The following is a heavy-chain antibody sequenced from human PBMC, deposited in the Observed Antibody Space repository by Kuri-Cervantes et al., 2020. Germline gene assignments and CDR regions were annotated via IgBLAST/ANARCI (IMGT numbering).Heavy chain of an antibody. Sequence: ASVKVSCKASGYTFTSYAMHWVRQAPGQRLEWTGWINAGNGNTKYSQKFQGRVTITRDTSASTAYMELSSLRSDDTAVYYCARGLMRKDITMVRGVIAYWGQGTLVTVSS. CDR1: GYTFTSYA. CDR2: INAGNGNT. V-gene: IGHV1-3*01. CDR3: ARGLMRKDITMVRGVIAY. J-gene: IGHJ4*02. D-gene: IGHD3-10*01.